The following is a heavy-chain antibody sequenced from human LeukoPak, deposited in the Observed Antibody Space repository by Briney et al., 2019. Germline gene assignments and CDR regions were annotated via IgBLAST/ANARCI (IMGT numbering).Heavy chain of an antibody. V-gene: IGHV1-18*01. CDR2: ISAYNGNT. CDR1: GYTFTSYG. Sequence: ASVKVSCKASGYTFTSYGISWVRQAPGQGLEWMGWISAYNGNTNYAQKLQGRVTMTTDTSTSTAYMELRSLRSDDTAVYYCARAPKDYYYYGMDVWGKGTTVTVSS. J-gene: IGHJ6*04. CDR3: ARAPKDYYYYGMDV.